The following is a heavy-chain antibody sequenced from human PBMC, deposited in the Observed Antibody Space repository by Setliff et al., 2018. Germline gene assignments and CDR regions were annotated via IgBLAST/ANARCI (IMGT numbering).Heavy chain of an antibody. V-gene: IGHV4-4*08. CDR1: GGSISSYY. CDR3: ARGRGYSSTWYALPYFAWGPALLSQCDNWFDP. D-gene: IGHD6-13*01. J-gene: IGHJ5*02. CDR2: IHTSGT. Sequence: TLSLTCSVSGGSISSYYWSWIRQPPGKGLEWIGNIHTSGTNYNPSLKSRVTIPVDTSKNLISLNLRSVIDADTAVFYCARGRGYSSTWYALPYFAWGPALLSQCDNWFDPWGQGTLVTVSS.